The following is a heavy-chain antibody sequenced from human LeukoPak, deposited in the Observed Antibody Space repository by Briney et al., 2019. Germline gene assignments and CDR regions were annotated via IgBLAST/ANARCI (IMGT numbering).Heavy chain of an antibody. CDR1: GYTFTAYY. D-gene: IGHD5-18*01. CDR3: ARALYSYVSGSNFDY. CDR2: INPDSGGT. Sequence: ASVKVSCKASGYTFTAYYMHWVRQALGQGLEWMGWINPDSGGTNYAQKFQGRVTMTRDTSISTAYMELSRLRSDDTAVYYCARALYSYVSGSNFDYWGQGTLVTVSS. V-gene: IGHV1-2*02. J-gene: IGHJ4*02.